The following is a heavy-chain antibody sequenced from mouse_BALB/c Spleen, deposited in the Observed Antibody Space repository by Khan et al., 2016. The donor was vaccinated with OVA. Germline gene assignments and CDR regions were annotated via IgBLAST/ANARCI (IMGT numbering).Heavy chain of an antibody. V-gene: IGHV9-3-1*01. CDR1: GYTFTNYG. J-gene: IGHJ4*01. Sequence: QIQLVQSGPELKKPGETVKISCKASGYTFTNYGMNWVKQAPGKALKWMGWISTYTGEPTYADDFKGRFAFSLETSASTAYLQINNLKNEDTATDFCTNPPRVSYVLVYWGQGTSVTVSS. CDR3: TNPPRVSYVLVY. CDR2: ISTYTGEP.